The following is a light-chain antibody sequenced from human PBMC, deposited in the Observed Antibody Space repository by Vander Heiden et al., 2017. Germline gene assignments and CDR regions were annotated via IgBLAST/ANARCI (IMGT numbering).Light chain of an antibody. CDR3: DRYTSSSSVV. CDR2: EVS. J-gene: IGLJ2*01. CDR1: SSDGGGHNL. V-gene: IGLV2-14*01. Sequence: SASPQPASVSVPLGQSTIISCTGTSSDGGGHNLVSWHQRHPGKVPKLMIYEVSNRASRVSSGFSGSKSGNSASLAISGLQAEDEADYYYDRYTSSSSVVFGGGTKLTVL.